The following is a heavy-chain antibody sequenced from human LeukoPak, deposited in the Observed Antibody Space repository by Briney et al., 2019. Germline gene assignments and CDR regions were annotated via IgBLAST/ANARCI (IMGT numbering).Heavy chain of an antibody. Sequence: SETLSLTCAVSGGSISSSNWWSWVRQPPGKGLEWIGEIYHSGSTNYNPSLKSRVTISVDKSKNQFSLRLSSVTAADTAMYYCASRYCSSTSCQDYWGQGTLVTVSS. CDR2: IYHSGST. CDR1: GGSISSSNW. J-gene: IGHJ4*02. D-gene: IGHD2-2*01. CDR3: ASRYCSSTSCQDY. V-gene: IGHV4-4*02.